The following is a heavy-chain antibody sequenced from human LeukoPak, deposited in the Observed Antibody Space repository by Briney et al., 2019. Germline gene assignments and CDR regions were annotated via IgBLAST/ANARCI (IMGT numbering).Heavy chain of an antibody. CDR2: ISWDGGST. V-gene: IGHV3-43D*03. CDR3: AKGGGDSSSWYYYYYMDV. Sequence: GGSLRLSCAASGFTFDDYAMHWVRQAPGKGLEWVSLISWDGGSTYYADSVKGRFTISRDNSKNSPYLQMNSLRAEDTALYYCAKGGGDSSSWYYYYYMDVWGKGTTVTVSS. CDR1: GFTFDDYA. D-gene: IGHD6-13*01. J-gene: IGHJ6*03.